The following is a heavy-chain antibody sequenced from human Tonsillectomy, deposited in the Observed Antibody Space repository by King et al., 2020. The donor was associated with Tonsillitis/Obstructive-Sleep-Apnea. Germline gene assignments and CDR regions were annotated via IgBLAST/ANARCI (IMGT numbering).Heavy chain of an antibody. CDR2: IKQDGSEK. J-gene: IGHJ4*02. V-gene: IGHV3-7*04. D-gene: IGHD4-11*01. Sequence: EVQLVESGGGLVQPGGSLRLSCAASGFTFSRYWMNWVRQAPEKGLEWVANIKQDGSEKYYADSVKGRFTISRDNAKHSLYLEMNSLRAEDTAVYYCARDLYSRNDYWGQGTLVTVSP. CDR3: ARDLYSRNDY. CDR1: GFTFSRYW.